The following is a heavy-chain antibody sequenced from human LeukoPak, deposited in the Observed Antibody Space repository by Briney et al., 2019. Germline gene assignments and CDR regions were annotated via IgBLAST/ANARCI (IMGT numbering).Heavy chain of an antibody. CDR2: ISSSSSYI. D-gene: IGHD6-19*01. CDR1: GLTFSSYA. V-gene: IGHV3-21*01. CDR3: ARGVAVAGTSDY. Sequence: PGGSLRLSCAASGLTFSSYAMSWVRQAPGKGLEWVSSISSSSSYIYYADSVKGRFTISRDNAKNSLYLQMNSLRAEDTAVYYCARGVAVAGTSDYWGQGTLVTVSS. J-gene: IGHJ4*02.